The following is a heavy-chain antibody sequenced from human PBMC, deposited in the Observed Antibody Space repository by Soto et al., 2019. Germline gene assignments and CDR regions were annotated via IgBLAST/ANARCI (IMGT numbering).Heavy chain of an antibody. V-gene: IGHV4-4*02. CDR2: IYHSGDT. CDR3: ARDLFRSGYLDY. J-gene: IGHJ4*02. Sequence: PSETLSLTCAVSGVSISSSNWWSWVRQPPGKGLEWIGEIYHSGDTNYNPSLKSRVTISVDKSKNQFSLKLNSVTAADTAVYYCARDLFRSGYLDYWGQGTLVTVSS. D-gene: IGHD3-22*01. CDR1: GVSISSSNW.